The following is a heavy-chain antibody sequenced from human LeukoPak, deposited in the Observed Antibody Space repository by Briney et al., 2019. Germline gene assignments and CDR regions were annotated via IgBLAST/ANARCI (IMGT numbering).Heavy chain of an antibody. J-gene: IGHJ5*02. CDR2: IYYSGST. CDR3: ARETMGWFDP. Sequence: SEMLSLTCTVSGGSISSYYWSWIRQPPGKGLEWIGYIYYSGSTNYNPSLKSRVTISVDTSKNQFSLKPSSVTAADTAVYYCARETMGWFDPWGQGTLVTVSS. CDR1: GGSISSYY. V-gene: IGHV4-59*01.